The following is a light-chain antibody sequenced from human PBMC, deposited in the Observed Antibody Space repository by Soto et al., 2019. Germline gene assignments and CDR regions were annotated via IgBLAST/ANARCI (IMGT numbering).Light chain of an antibody. Sequence: DIQMTQSPSSLSASVGDTVTITCRASQTITYYLNWYHQKPGKAPKLLVYAASSLQTGVPSRFGGSGSGTDFTLAISSLQPEDFGTYYCQQSYVTPYTFGQGTRLEIK. J-gene: IGKJ5*01. CDR1: QTITYY. CDR3: QQSYVTPYT. CDR2: AAS. V-gene: IGKV1-39*01.